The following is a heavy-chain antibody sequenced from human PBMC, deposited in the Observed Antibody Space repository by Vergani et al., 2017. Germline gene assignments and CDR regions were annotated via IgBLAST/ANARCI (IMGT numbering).Heavy chain of an antibody. CDR1: VFTFRSYS. J-gene: IGHJ6*02. V-gene: IGHV3-23*01. CDR3: AKDGADYYDSSGYDSYYYYYGMDV. CDR2: ISGSGGSP. D-gene: IGHD3-22*01. Sequence: EVQLLESGGGLVQPGGSLRLSCAASVFTFRSYSMSLVLQSPGKGLYCVSAISGSGGSPYYADSVKGRFTISRDNSKNTLYLQMNSLRAEDTAVYYCAKDGADYYDSSGYDSYYYYYGMDVWGQGTTVTVSS.